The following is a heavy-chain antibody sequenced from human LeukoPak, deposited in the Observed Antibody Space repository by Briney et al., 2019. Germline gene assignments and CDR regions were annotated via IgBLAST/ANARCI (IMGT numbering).Heavy chain of an antibody. D-gene: IGHD6-19*01. CDR3: AKGTRQFHSSGWYAEFDY. V-gene: IGHV3-9*01. Sequence: SLRLSCAASGFTFDDYAMHWIRQAPGKGLEWVSGISRNSGSIGYAASVKGRFTISRDNAKNSLYLQMNSLRAEDTALYYCAKGTRQFHSSGWYAEFDYWGQGTLVTVSS. J-gene: IGHJ4*02. CDR2: ISRNSGSI. CDR1: GFTFDDYA.